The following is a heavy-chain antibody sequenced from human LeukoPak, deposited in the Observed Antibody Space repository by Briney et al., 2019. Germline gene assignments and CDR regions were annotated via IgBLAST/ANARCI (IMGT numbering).Heavy chain of an antibody. Sequence: SETLSLTCAVSGGSISSGGYSWSWIRQPPGKGLEWIGYIYHSGSTYYNPSLKSRVTISVDRSKNQFSLKLSSVTAADTAVYYCARHASCSSTSCYVDYWGQGTLVTVSS. CDR3: ARHASCSSTSCYVDY. J-gene: IGHJ4*02. CDR1: GGSISSGGYS. CDR2: IYHSGST. V-gene: IGHV4-30-2*01. D-gene: IGHD2-2*01.